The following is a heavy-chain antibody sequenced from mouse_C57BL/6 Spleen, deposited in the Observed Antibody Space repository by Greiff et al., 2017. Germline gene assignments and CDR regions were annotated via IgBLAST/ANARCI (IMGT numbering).Heavy chain of an antibody. CDR1: GYAFSSSW. CDR3: ARGGGYFDV. V-gene: IGHV1-82*01. Sequence: QVQLKESGPELVKPGASVKISCKASGYAFSSSWMNWVKQRPGKGLEWIGRIYPGDGDTNYNGKFKGKATLTADKSSSTAYMQLRSLTSEDSAVYFCARGGGYFDVWGTGTTVTVSS. CDR2: IYPGDGDT. J-gene: IGHJ1*03.